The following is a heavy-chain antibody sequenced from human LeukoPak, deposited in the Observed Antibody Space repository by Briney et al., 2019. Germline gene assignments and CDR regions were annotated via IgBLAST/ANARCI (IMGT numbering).Heavy chain of an antibody. CDR2: TYTRGNS. D-gene: IGHD5-24*01. CDR1: GFTFSSYA. Sequence: GGSLRLSCAASGFTFSSYAMSWVRQAPGKGLEWVSVTYTRGNSYYTDSVKGRFIISRDTSKNTMDLQMSSLRPEDSALYFCARDQGDGSKSVTWGQGTLVTVSS. J-gene: IGHJ5*02. CDR3: ARDQGDGSKSVT. V-gene: IGHV3-23*03.